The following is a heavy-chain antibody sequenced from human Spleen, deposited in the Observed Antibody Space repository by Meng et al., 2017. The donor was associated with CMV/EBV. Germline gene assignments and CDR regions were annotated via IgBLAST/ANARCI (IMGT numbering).Heavy chain of an antibody. D-gene: IGHD5-18*01. CDR1: GFTFHDFG. J-gene: IGHJ6*02. CDR3: ARGYTYVGFYFYGMDV. V-gene: IGHV3-20*04. CDR2: INGKGGSI. Sequence: GGSLRLSCAASGFTFHDFGMGWVRQAPGKGLEWVSGINGKGGSIGYADSVKGRFSISRDNAKNSLFLQMNSLRAEDTGVYFCARGYTYVGFYFYGMDVWGQGTTVTVSS.